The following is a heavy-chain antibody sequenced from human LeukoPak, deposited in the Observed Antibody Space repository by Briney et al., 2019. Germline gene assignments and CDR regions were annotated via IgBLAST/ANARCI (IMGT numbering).Heavy chain of an antibody. D-gene: IGHD3-22*01. CDR3: ARDVYDSSGYYAIDY. CDR1: GFTFSTYS. CDR2: ISSSSNYI. V-gene: IGHV3-21*01. Sequence: GGSLRLSCAASGFTFSTYSMNWVRQAPGKGLEWVSSISSSSNYIYYADSVKGRFTISRDNAKNSLYLQMNTLRAEETAVYYCARDVYDSSGYYAIDYWGQGTLVTVSS. J-gene: IGHJ4*02.